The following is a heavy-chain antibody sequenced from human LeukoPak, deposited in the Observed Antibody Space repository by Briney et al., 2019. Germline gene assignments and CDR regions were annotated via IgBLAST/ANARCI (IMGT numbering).Heavy chain of an antibody. CDR3: ASMPSYDSSGYPDY. D-gene: IGHD3-22*01. CDR2: INPNSGGT. CDR1: GYTFTGYY. Sequence: ASVKVSCKASGYTFTGYYRHWVRQAPGQGLEWMGWINPNSGGTNYAQKFQGRVTMTRDTSISTAYMELSSLRSEDTAVYYCASMPSYDSSGYPDYWGQGTLVTVSS. J-gene: IGHJ4*02. V-gene: IGHV1-2*02.